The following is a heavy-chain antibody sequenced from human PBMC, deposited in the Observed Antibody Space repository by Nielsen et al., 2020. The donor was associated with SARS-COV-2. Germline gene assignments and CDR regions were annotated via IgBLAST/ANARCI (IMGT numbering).Heavy chain of an antibody. CDR3: ARHQELWFGPTPPTY. CDR2: IYPGDSDT. D-gene: IGHD3-10*01. J-gene: IGHJ4*02. Sequence: GESLKISCKGSGYSFTSYWIGWVRQMPGKGLEWMGIIYPGDSDTRYSPSFQGQVTISADKSISTAYLQWSSLKASDTAMYYCARHQELWFGPTPPTYWGQGTLVTVSS. V-gene: IGHV5-51*01. CDR1: GYSFTSYW.